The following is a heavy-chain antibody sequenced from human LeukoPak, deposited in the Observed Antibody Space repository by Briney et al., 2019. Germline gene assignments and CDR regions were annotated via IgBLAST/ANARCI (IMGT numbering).Heavy chain of an antibody. V-gene: IGHV3-15*01. J-gene: IGHJ4*02. CDR3: TTSPPYCSGGSCFDY. Sequence: GGSLRLSCAASGFTFSNAWMSWVRLAPGKGLEWVGRIKSKTDGGTTDYAAPVKGRFTISRDDSKNTLYLQMNSLKTEDTAVYYCTTSPPYCSGGSCFDYWGQGTLVTVSS. D-gene: IGHD2-15*01. CDR1: GFTFSNAW. CDR2: IKSKTDGGTT.